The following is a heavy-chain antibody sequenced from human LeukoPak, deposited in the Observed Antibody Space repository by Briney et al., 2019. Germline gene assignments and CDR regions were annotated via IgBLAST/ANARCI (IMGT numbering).Heavy chain of an antibody. CDR3: ARGGYDYVWGSYRINNWFDP. CDR1: GGSISSYY. CDR2: IYYSGST. J-gene: IGHJ5*02. Sequence: SETLSLTCTVSGGSISSYYWSWIRQPPGKGLEWIGYIYYSGSTYYNPSLKSRVTISVDTSKNQFSLKLSSVTAADTAVYYCARGGYDYVWGSYRINNWFDPWGQGTLVTVSS. V-gene: IGHV4-59*01. D-gene: IGHD3-16*01.